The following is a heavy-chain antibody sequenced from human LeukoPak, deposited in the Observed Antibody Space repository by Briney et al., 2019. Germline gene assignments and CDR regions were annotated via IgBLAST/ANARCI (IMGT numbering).Heavy chain of an antibody. V-gene: IGHV2-70*11. CDR3: ARVRHGALVGAHFDS. CDR2: IDWDDYK. J-gene: IGHJ4*02. D-gene: IGHD1-26*01. Sequence: ESGPALVKPTQTLTLTCTFSGFSLTTSGMCVTWIRQPPGRAPEWLARIDWDDYKYYNMSLRTRLTISKDTSRNQVVLTMTNMDPVDTATYYCARVRHGALVGAHFDSWSQRTPVTVSS. CDR1: GFSLTTSGMC.